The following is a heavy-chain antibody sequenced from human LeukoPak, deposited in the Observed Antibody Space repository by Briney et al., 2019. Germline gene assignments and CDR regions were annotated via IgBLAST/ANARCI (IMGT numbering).Heavy chain of an antibody. CDR1: GYTFTSYD. CDR3: ARDSRGLLLRGLGNAFDI. D-gene: IGHD2-15*01. CDR2: ISAYNGNT. J-gene: IGHJ3*02. V-gene: IGHV1-18*01. Sequence: GASVKVSCKAFGYTFTSYDINWVRQAPGQGLEWMGWISAYNGNTNYAQKLQGRVTMTTDTSTSTAYMELRSLRSDDTAVYYCARDSRGLLLRGLGNAFDIWGQGTMVTVSS.